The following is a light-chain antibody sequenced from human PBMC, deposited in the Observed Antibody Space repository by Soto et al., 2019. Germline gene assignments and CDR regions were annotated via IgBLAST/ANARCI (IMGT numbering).Light chain of an antibody. CDR2: DVS. CDR1: SSDVGAYNY. V-gene: IGLV2-11*01. CDR3: CSYAGIYWV. Sequence: QSALTQPRSVSGSPGQSVTISCTGTSSDVGAYNYVSWYQQYPGKAPKLMIYDVSKRPSGVPDRFSGSKSGNTASLTISGLQAEVEADYYCCSYAGIYWVFGGGTKVTVL. J-gene: IGLJ3*02.